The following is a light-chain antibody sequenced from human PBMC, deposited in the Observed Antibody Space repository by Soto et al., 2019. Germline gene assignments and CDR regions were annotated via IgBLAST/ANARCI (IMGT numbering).Light chain of an antibody. Sequence: QLGLTQSSSASASLGSSVKLTCTLSSGHSSYIIAWHQQQPGKAPRYLMKLEGSGSYNKGSGVPDRFSGSSSGADRYLTSTNLNFEDEGGYSSGTLDSNLSLCSRRTRPNV. V-gene: IGLV4-60*02. J-gene: IGLJ1*01. CDR2: LEGSGSY. CDR1: SGHSSYI. CDR3: GTLDSNLSLCSRRTRPNV.